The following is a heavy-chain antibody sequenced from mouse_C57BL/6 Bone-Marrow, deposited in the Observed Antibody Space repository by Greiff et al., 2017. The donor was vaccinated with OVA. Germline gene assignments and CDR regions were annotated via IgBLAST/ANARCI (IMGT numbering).Heavy chain of an antibody. J-gene: IGHJ4*01. D-gene: IGHD1-1*02. CDR1: GFTFSSYV. Sequence: DVMLVESGGDLVKPGGSLKLSCAASGFTFSSYVMSWVRQTPDKRLEWVATISSGGSYTYYPDSVKGRFTISRDNAKNTLYLQMSSLKSEDTAMYYCARQGVLCYAMDYWGQGTSVTVSS. CDR2: ISSGGSYT. V-gene: IGHV5-6*02. CDR3: ARQGVLCYAMDY.